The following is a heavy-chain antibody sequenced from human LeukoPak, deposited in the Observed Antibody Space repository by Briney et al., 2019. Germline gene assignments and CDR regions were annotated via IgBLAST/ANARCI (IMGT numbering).Heavy chain of an antibody. J-gene: IGHJ5*02. CDR2: INHSGST. Sequence: SETLSLTCAVYGGSFSGYYWRWIRQPRGKGLEGIGEINHSGSTNYNPSLKRRANISVETSKKKFSLKLSSVTAADPAVYYCARDSRAARVTRLNWFAPCGQGTLVTVSS. D-gene: IGHD2/OR15-2a*01. CDR3: ARDSRAARVTRLNWFAP. V-gene: IGHV4-34*01. CDR1: GGSFSGYY.